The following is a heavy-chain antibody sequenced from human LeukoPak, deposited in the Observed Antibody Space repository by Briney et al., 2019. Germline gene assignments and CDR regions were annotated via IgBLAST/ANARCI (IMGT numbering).Heavy chain of an antibody. J-gene: IGHJ6*02. CDR1: GYTLTELS. CDR3: ARASARQNDFWSGYYATYYYYGMDV. V-gene: IGHV1-24*01. CDR2: FDPEDGET. Sequence: ASVKVSCKVSGYTLTELSMHWVRQAPGKGLEWMGGFDPEDGETIYAQKFQGRVTVTEDTSTDTAYMELSSLRSEDTAVYYCARASARQNDFWSGYYATYYYYGMDVWGQGTTVTVSS. D-gene: IGHD3-3*01.